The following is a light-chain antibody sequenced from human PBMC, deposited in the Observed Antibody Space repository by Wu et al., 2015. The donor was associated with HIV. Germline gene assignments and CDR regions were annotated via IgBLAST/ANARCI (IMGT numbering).Light chain of an antibody. Sequence: EIVLTQSPGTLSLSPGERATLSCRASQSVSTYLGWYQQKPGQAPRLLIYDASNRAPGIPARFSGSGFGTDFTLTINNLEPEDFAVYYCQQRINWPLFTFGPGTKVDIK. V-gene: IGKV3-11*01. CDR1: QSVSTY. CDR3: QQRINWPLFT. J-gene: IGKJ3*01. CDR2: DAS.